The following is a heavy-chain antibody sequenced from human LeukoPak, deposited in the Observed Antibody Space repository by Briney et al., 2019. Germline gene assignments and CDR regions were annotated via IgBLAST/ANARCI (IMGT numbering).Heavy chain of an antibody. V-gene: IGHV4-38-2*02. J-gene: IGHJ6*03. CDR3: ARNGAIFRYYYYMDV. D-gene: IGHD3-3*01. CDR2: IYHSGST. Sequence: SETLSLTCTVSGYSISSGYYWGWIRQPPGKGLEWIGSIYHSGSTYYNPSLKSRVTISVDTSKNQFSLKLSSVTAADTAVHYCARNGAIFRYYYYMDVWGKGTTVTVSS. CDR1: GYSISSGYY.